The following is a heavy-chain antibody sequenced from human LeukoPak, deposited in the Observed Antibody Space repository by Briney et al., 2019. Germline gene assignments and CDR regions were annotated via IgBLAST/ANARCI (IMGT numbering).Heavy chain of an antibody. V-gene: IGHV4-4*07. D-gene: IGHD2-2*01. J-gene: IGHJ5*02. Sequence: SETLSLTCTVSGGSISSYYWSWIRQPAGKGLEWIGRIYTSGSTNYNPSLKSRVTMSVDTSKNQFSLKLSSVTAADTAVYYCARAHYCSSTGCSPNWFDPWGQGTLVTVSS. CDR1: GGSISSYY. CDR3: ARAHYCSSTGCSPNWFDP. CDR2: IYTSGST.